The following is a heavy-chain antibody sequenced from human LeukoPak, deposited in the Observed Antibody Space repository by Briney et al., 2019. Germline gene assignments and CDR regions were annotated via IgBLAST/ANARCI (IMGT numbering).Heavy chain of an antibody. D-gene: IGHD3-10*01. Sequence: SETLSLTCTVSGGSISSYYWSWIRQPPGKGLEWIGYIYYSGSTNYNPSLKSRVTISVDTSKNQFSLKLSSVTAADTAVYYCALTPGFRYYYFDYWGQGTLVTVSS. CDR1: GGSISSYY. V-gene: IGHV4-59*08. J-gene: IGHJ4*02. CDR3: ALTPGFRYYYFDY. CDR2: IYYSGST.